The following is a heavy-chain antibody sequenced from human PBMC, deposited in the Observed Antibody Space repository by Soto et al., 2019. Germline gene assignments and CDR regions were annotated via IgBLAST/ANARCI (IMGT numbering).Heavy chain of an antibody. CDR2: VYSSGGT. CDR3: ARGQRFSHWFDP. V-gene: IGHV4-4*07. J-gene: IGHJ5*02. D-gene: IGHD3-3*01. CDR1: GGSISSYY. Sequence: SETLSLTCSVSGGSISSYYWTWIRQPAGKGLEWIGRVYSSGGTHYNSSLKSRVTISLDTSKNQFSLRLISVTAADTAVYYCARGQRFSHWFDPWGQGTLVTVSS.